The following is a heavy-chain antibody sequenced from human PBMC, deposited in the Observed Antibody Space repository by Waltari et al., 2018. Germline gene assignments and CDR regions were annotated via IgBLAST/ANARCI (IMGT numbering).Heavy chain of an antibody. J-gene: IGHJ3*02. CDR3: AAGATGVLRYAFDI. CDR2: LDYSGST. Sequence: QLQLQESGPGLVKPSETLSLTCTVSGGSISSSSYYWGWIRQPPGKGLEWIGSLDYSGSTYNNPPLKSRVTISVDTSKNQFSLKLSSVTAADTAVYYCAAGATGVLRYAFDIWGRGTMVTVSS. V-gene: IGHV4-39*01. D-gene: IGHD1-26*01. CDR1: GGSISSSSYY.